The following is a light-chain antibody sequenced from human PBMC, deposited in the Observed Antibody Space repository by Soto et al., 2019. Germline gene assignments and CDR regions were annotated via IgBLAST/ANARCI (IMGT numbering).Light chain of an antibody. Sequence: QPVLTQSPSASASLGASVKLTCTLTSGHSRYAIAWHQHQPEKRPQYLMKVNSDGSHTKGDGIPARFSGSSSGTERYLTISGLQSEDEADYYCQTWGTGVLVFGGGTKLTVL. V-gene: IGLV4-69*01. CDR2: VNSDGSH. J-gene: IGLJ2*01. CDR1: SGHSRYA. CDR3: QTWGTGVLV.